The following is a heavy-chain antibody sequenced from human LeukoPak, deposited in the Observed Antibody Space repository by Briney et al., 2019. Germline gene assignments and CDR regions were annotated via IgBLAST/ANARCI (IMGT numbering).Heavy chain of an antibody. J-gene: IGHJ4*01. V-gene: IGHV3-43D*03. CDR3: AKGTSSWHEFDY. CDR2: ITWDAGST. D-gene: IGHD6-13*01. CDR1: GFTFDDYA. Sequence: PGGSLRLSCAASGFTFDDYAMHWVRQAPGKGLEWVSLITWDAGSTYYADSVKGRFTISRDNSKNSLYLQMNSLRAEDTALYYCAKGTSSWHEFDYWGXGTLXTVS.